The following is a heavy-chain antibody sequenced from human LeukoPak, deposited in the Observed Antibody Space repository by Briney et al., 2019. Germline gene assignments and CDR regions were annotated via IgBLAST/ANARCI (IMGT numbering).Heavy chain of an antibody. CDR3: AKDDPLYGDYYGY. D-gene: IGHD4-17*01. J-gene: IGHJ4*02. Sequence: GGSLRLSCAASGFTFSSYAMSWVRQAPGKGLEWVSAISGSGSSTYYADSVKGRFTISRDNPKNTLYLQMNSLRAEDTAVYYCAKDDPLYGDYYGYWGQGTLVTVSS. CDR2: ISGSGSST. CDR1: GFTFSSYA. V-gene: IGHV3-23*01.